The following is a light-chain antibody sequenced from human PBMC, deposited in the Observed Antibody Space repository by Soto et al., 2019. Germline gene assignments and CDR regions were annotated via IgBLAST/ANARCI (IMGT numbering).Light chain of an antibody. CDR1: QSITSY. Sequence: DIQMTQSPSSLSASVGDGVTITCRASQSITSYLNWYQQKPGKAPKLLIYAASSLQSGVPSRFSGSGSGTDFTLTISSLQPEDFATYYCQQSYSTLYTFGQGTNLEIK. V-gene: IGKV1-39*01. CDR2: AAS. J-gene: IGKJ2*01. CDR3: QQSYSTLYT.